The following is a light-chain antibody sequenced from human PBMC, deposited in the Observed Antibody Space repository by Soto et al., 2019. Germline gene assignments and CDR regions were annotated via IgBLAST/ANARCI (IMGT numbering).Light chain of an antibody. CDR3: SSYTSNTRVV. J-gene: IGLJ2*01. CDR1: DSDVGGYNF. V-gene: IGLV2-14*01. Sequence: QSAPTQPASVSGSPGQSITISCTGTDSDVGGYNFVSWYQQHPGKAPKLMIYEDINRPSGVSNRFSGSKSGNTASLTISGLQAYDGADYYCSSYTSNTRVVFGGGTKVTVL. CDR2: EDI.